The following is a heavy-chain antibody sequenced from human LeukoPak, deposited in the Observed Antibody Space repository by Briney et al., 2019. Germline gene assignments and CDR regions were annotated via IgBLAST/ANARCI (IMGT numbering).Heavy chain of an antibody. CDR1: GFTFSSYA. D-gene: IGHD2-2*01. CDR3: ARDLYCSSISCYGPFDP. V-gene: IGHV3-64*01. Sequence: GGSLRLSCVASGFTFSSYAMYWVRQAPGKGLECASAVSSNGGRVYYANSVKGRFTISRDNSKNTLYLQMGSLRAEDMAVYYCARDLYCSSISCYGPFDPWGQGTLVTVSS. CDR2: VSSNGGRV. J-gene: IGHJ5*02.